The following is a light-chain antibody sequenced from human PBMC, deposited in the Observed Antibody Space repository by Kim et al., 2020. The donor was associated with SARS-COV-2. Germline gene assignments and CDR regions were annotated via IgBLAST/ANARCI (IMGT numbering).Light chain of an antibody. V-gene: IGLV2-14*03. Sequence: QSALTQPASVSGSPGQSITLSCTGTSSDVGGYNYVSWYQQHPGKAPKLMIYDVSYRPSGVSNRFSGSKSGNTASLTISGLQAEDEADYYCTSYTSSDNLVFGGGTQLTVL. J-gene: IGLJ2*01. CDR1: SSDVGGYNY. CDR2: DVS. CDR3: TSYTSSDNLV.